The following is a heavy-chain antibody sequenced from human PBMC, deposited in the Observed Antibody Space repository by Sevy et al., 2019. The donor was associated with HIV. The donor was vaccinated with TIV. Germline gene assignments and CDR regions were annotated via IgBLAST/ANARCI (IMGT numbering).Heavy chain of an antibody. CDR3: ASGGNSDYFDY. Sequence: SETLSLTCTVSGGSVSSGSFYWSWIRQPPGKGLEWIAYNYYSGRNNYNPSLKSRVTISVDTSKNQCSLKLSSVTAADTAVYYCASGGNSDYFDYWGQGTLVTVSS. CDR2: NYYSGRN. CDR1: GGSVSSGSFY. V-gene: IGHV4-61*01. J-gene: IGHJ4*02. D-gene: IGHD2-21*02.